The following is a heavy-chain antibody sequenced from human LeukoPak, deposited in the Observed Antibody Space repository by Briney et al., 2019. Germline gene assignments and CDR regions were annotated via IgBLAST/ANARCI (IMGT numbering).Heavy chain of an antibody. CDR3: ARLGARQMLEY. CDR2: INTDGSGT. V-gene: IGHV3-74*01. J-gene: IGHJ4*02. CDR1: GFTFSSYW. D-gene: IGHD4-17*01. Sequence: GGSLRLSCAASGFTFSSYWMHWVRQAPGKGLVWISRINTDGSGTYYADSLKDRFTISRDNAKSTLYLQMNSLRADYTAVYYCARLGARQMLEYWGQGTLVTVSS.